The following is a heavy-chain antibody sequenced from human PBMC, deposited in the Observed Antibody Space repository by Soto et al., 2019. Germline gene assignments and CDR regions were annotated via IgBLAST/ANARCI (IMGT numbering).Heavy chain of an antibody. V-gene: IGHV1-8*01. D-gene: IGHD3-9*01. CDR1: GYTFTSYD. Sequence: ASVKVSCKASGYTFTSYDINWVRQATGQGLEWMGWMNPNSGNTGYAQKFQGRVTMTRNTSISTAYMELTSLRAEDTAMYYCARSYDTLTGFYLSIDYWGLGTLVTVSS. CDR2: MNPNSGNT. J-gene: IGHJ4*02. CDR3: ARSYDTLTGFYLSIDY.